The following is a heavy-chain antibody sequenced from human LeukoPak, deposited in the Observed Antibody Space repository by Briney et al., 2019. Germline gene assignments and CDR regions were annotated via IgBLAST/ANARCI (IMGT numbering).Heavy chain of an antibody. V-gene: IGHV1-69*13. J-gene: IGHJ4*02. CDR3: ASGWIQLWLIVY. D-gene: IGHD5-18*01. Sequence: SVKVSCKASGGTFSSYAISWVRQAPGQGLAWMGGIIPIFGTANYAQKFQGRVTITADESTSTAYMELSSLRSEDTAVYYCASGWIQLWLIVYWGQGTLVTVSS. CDR1: GGTFSSYA. CDR2: IIPIFGTA.